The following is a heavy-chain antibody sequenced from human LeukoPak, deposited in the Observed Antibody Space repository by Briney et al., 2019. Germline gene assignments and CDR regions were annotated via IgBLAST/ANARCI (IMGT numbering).Heavy chain of an antibody. CDR1: GFTFTSSA. D-gene: IGHD4-17*01. CDR2: IVVGSGNT. CDR3: AAEAANDYGDYGFSYGMDV. J-gene: IGHJ6*02. Sequence: SVKVSCKASGFTFTSSAVQWVRQARGQRLEWIGWIVVGSGNTNYAQKFQERVTITRDMSTSTAYMELSSLRSEDTAAYYCAAEAANDYGDYGFSYGMDVWGQGTTVTVSS. V-gene: IGHV1-58*01.